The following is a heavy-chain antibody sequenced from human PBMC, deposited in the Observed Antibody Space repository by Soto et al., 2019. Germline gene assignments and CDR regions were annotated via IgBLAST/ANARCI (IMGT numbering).Heavy chain of an antibody. D-gene: IGHD3-3*01. Sequence: QVRLQESGPGLVKPSGTLSLTCDVSGDSISSINWWIWVRQPPGKGLQWIGEVYHTGTTNYNPSRRSRFPISVDNSHNHFSLNVTSVTAADTAVYYCARSSAFFGISLLGMWGHGALGTVSS. CDR2: VYHTGTT. J-gene: IGHJ4*01. CDR1: GDSISSINW. CDR3: ARSSAFFGISLLGM. V-gene: IGHV4-4*02.